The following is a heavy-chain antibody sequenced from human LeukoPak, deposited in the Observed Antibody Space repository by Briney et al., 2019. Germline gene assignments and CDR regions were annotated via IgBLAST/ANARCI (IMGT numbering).Heavy chain of an antibody. CDR1: GYTFTSYD. CDR3: ESAWAGTTYY. J-gene: IGHJ4*02. D-gene: IGHD1-7*01. V-gene: IGHV1-8*01. CDR2: MNPNSGNT. Sequence: ASVKLSCKASGYTFTSYDINWVRQATGQGLEWMGWMNPNSGNTGYAQKFQGRVTTARNTSISTDYMELSSLRSEDTAVYYCESAWAGTTYYWGQGTLVTVSS.